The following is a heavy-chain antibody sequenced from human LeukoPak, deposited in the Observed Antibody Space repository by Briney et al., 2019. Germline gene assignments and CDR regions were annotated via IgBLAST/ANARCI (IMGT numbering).Heavy chain of an antibody. J-gene: IGHJ3*02. Sequence: SETLSLTCTVSGGSISRYYWSWIRQPPGKGLEWIGYIYYSGSTNYNPSLKSRVTISVDTSKNQFSLKLSSVTAADTAVYYCARLGSYFDAFDIWGQGTMVTVSS. V-gene: IGHV4-59*01. CDR1: GGSISRYY. CDR3: ARLGSYFDAFDI. D-gene: IGHD1-26*01. CDR2: IYYSGST.